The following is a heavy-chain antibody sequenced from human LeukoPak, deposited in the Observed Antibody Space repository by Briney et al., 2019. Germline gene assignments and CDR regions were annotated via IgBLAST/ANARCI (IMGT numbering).Heavy chain of an antibody. CDR3: ARDPALGSGYSCGYPYYYMDV. V-gene: IGHV1-2*02. CDR1: GYTFTGYY. J-gene: IGHJ6*03. CDR2: IDPNSGGT. Sequence: ASVKVSCKASGYTFTGYYMHWVRQAPGQGLEWMGWIDPNSGGTNYAQKFQGRVTMTRDTSISTAYMELSRLRSDDTAVYYCARDPALGSGYSCGYPYYYMDVWGKGTTVTISS. D-gene: IGHD5-18*01.